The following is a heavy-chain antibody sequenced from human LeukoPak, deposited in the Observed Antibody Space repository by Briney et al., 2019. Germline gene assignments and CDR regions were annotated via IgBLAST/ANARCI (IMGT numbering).Heavy chain of an antibody. Sequence: GASVKVSCKASENTFTGYYRAGGGQPLGQGLRGMGGINPNSGGTNYAQKFQGRVTMTRDTSISTAYMELSRLRSDDTAVYYCARVALRRVSPYYFDYWGQGTLVTVSS. CDR1: ENTFTGYY. D-gene: IGHD5-12*01. CDR2: INPNSGGT. J-gene: IGHJ4*02. CDR3: ARVALRRVSPYYFDY. V-gene: IGHV1-2*02.